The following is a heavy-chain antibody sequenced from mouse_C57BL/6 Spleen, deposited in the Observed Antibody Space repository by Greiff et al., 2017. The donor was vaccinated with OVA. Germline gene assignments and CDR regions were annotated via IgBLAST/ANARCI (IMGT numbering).Heavy chain of an antibody. CDR1: GYSFTDYN. V-gene: IGHV1-39*01. J-gene: IGHJ1*03. CDR2: INPNYGTT. D-gene: IGHD1-1*01. Sequence: EVKLVESGPELVKPGASVKISCKASGYSFTDYNMNWVKQSNGKSLEWIGVINPNYGTTSYNQKFKGKATLTVDQSSSTAYMQLNSLTSEDSAVYYCARRDYYYGSSPHWYFDVWGTGTTVTVSS. CDR3: ARRDYYYGSSPHWYFDV.